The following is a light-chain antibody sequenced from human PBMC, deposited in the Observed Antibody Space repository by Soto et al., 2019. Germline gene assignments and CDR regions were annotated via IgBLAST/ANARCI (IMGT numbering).Light chain of an antibody. CDR1: QTVGSN. CDR3: QQYNTWPRT. J-gene: IGKJ1*01. V-gene: IGKV3-15*01. CDR2: TTS. Sequence: EIVMTQSPATLSVSPGERITISCRASQTVGSNLAWYQQTPGQAPRLLIYTTSSRAAGVPARFSGSGSGTEFTLTNDSLQSEDFVLYYCQQYNTWPRTFGQGTRVEIK.